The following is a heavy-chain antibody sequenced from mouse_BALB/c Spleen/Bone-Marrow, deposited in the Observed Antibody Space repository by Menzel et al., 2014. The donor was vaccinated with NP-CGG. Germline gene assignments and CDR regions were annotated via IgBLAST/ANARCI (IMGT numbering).Heavy chain of an antibody. CDR2: IDPYDSET. D-gene: IGHD1-2*01. Sequence: VQLQQSGAELVRPGASVKLSCKASGYTFTSSWMNWVKQRPEQGLEWIGRIDPYDSETHYNQKFKDKAILTVDKSSSTAFMQLSSLTSEDSAVYYCARGGGSYAMDYWGQGTSVTVSS. V-gene: IGHV1-52*01. J-gene: IGHJ4*01. CDR3: ARGGGSYAMDY. CDR1: GYTFTSSW.